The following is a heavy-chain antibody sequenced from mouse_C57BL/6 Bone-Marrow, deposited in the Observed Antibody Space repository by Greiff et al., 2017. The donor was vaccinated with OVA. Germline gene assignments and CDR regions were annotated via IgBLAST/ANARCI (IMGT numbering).Heavy chain of an antibody. D-gene: IGHD1-1*01. J-gene: IGHJ4*01. CDR2: ISNGGGST. V-gene: IGHV5-12*01. Sequence: EVKLMESGGGLVQPGGSLKLSCAASGFTFSDYYMYWVRQTPEKRLEWVAYISNGGGSTYYPDTVKGRFTISRDNAKNTLYLQMSRLKSEDTAMYYCARGITTVVKDYAMDYWGQGTSVTVSS. CDR1: GFTFSDYY. CDR3: ARGITTVVKDYAMDY.